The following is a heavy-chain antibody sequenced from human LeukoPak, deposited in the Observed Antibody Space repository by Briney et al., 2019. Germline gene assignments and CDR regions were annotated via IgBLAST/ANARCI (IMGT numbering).Heavy chain of an antibody. Sequence: PGRSLRLSCAASGFAFGGYAMYWVRQAPGKGLEWVSVISYDGSNKYYADSLEGRFTISRDNSNNTLYLQMNSLRTEDTAVYYCARVTTNYYIMDVWGQGTTVTVSS. CDR3: ARVTTNYYIMDV. CDR1: GFAFGGYA. V-gene: IGHV3-30-3*01. J-gene: IGHJ6*02. CDR2: ISYDGSNK. D-gene: IGHD2-8*01.